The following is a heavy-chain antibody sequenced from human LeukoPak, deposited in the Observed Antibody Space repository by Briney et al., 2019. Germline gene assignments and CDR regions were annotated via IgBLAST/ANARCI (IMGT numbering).Heavy chain of an antibody. J-gene: IGHJ6*04. V-gene: IGHV3-74*01. CDR3: AELGITMIGGV. CDR1: GFTFNTYW. CDR2: INSDGSST. Sequence: GGSLRLSCAASGFTFNTYWMHWVRQAPGKGLVWVSRINSDGSSTTYADSVKGRFTISRDNAKNTVYLQMNSLRAEDTAVYYCAELGITMIGGVWGKGTTVTISS. D-gene: IGHD3-10*02.